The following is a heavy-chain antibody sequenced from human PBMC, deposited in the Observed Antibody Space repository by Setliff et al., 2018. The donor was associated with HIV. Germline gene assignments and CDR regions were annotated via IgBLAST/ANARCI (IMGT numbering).Heavy chain of an antibody. Sequence: SETLSLTCTVSGGSISSGNYYWSWIRQHPGKGLEWIGNIYYSGITYYYNPSLKSRVTISVDTSKNQFSLKLTSVSAADTAVYYCARDGRAKGVYSHWHFDLWGRGTLVTVS. CDR1: GGSISSGNYY. V-gene: IGHV4-31*03. CDR2: IYYSGITY. J-gene: IGHJ2*01. D-gene: IGHD2-8*01. CDR3: ARDGRAKGVYSHWHFDL.